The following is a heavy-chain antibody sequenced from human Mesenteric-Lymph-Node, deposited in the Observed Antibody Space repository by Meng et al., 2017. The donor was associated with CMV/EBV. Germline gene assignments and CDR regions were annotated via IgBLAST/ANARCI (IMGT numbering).Heavy chain of an antibody. CDR2: IKQDGSGE. Sequence: GGSLRLSCAASGFTFSSYWMTWVRQAPEKGLEWVANIKQDGSGEYYVDSVKGRFTISRDNAKNSLYLQMNSLRAEDTAVYYCARVPPIVGMIDGGMDVWGQGTTVTVSS. CDR1: GFTFSSYW. CDR3: ARVPPIVGMIDGGMDV. V-gene: IGHV3-7*01. D-gene: IGHD1-26*01. J-gene: IGHJ6*02.